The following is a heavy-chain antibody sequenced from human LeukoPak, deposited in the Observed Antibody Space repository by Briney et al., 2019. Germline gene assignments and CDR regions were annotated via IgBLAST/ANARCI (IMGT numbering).Heavy chain of an antibody. V-gene: IGHV3-7*01. CDR2: IRQDGSEK. CDR3: ARGGGGSYSY. D-gene: IGHD1-26*01. Sequence: GGSLRLSCAASGFTFSSYAMSWVRQAPGKGLEWVANIRQDGSEKYYVDSVKGRFTISRDNAKNSLYLQMNSLRAEDTAVYYCARGGGGSYSYWGQGTLVTVSS. J-gene: IGHJ4*02. CDR1: GFTFSSYA.